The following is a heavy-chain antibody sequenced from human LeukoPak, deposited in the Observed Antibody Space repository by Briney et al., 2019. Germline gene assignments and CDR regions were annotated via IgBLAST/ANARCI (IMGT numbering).Heavy chain of an antibody. D-gene: IGHD1-1*01. CDR1: GGSFSAYY. Sequence: SETLSLTCAVYGGSFSAYYWSWFRQPPGKGLDWIGEINHSGGTNYNPPLKSRVTISVDTSKNQFSLKLTSVTAADTAVYYCARAIYKSTGTYGYWGQGTLVTVSS. CDR2: INHSGGT. J-gene: IGHJ4*02. CDR3: ARAIYKSTGTYGY. V-gene: IGHV4-34*01.